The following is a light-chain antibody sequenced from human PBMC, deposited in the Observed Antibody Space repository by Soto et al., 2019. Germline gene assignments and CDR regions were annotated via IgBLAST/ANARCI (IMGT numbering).Light chain of an antibody. J-gene: IGLJ1*01. CDR2: QVS. V-gene: IGLV2-14*01. CDR1: SSDIGGLYY. CDR3: SSYSSSSTFYV. Sequence: QSALAQPASLSGSPGQSITISCTGTSSDIGGLYYVSWYQHHPGKDPKLMIYQVSNRPSGVSNRFSGSKSGNTASLTISGLQAEDEADYFCSSYSSSSTFYVFGAGTKVTVL.